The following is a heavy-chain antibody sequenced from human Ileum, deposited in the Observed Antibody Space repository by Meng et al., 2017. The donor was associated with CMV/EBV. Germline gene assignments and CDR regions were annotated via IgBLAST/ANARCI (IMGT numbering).Heavy chain of an antibody. D-gene: IGHD6-19*01. CDR2: IKSKTDGGTT. J-gene: IGHJ4*02. CDR1: GFTFSTAW. CDR3: TTGYSSSWHDGY. Sequence: EVQLVESGGGLVKPGGSLRLPCAASGFTFSTAWMNWVRQSPGKGLEWVGRIKSKTDGGTTDYAAPVKGRFTISRDDSENTLYLQMNSLKTEDTAVYYCTTGYSSSWHDGYWGQGTLVTVSS. V-gene: IGHV3-15*01.